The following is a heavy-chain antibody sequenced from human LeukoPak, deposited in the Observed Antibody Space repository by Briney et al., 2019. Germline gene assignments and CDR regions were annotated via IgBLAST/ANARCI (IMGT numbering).Heavy chain of an antibody. J-gene: IGHJ4*02. V-gene: IGHV1-69*05. CDR2: IIPIFGTA. D-gene: IGHD4-17*01. CDR1: GGTFSSYA. CDR3: ARDRRPYGDFIFFDY. Sequence: GASVKVSCKASGGTFSSYAISWVRQAPGQVLEWMGGIIPIFGTANYAQKFQGRVTITTDESTSTAYMELSSLRSEDTAVYYCARDRRPYGDFIFFDYWGQGTLVTVSS.